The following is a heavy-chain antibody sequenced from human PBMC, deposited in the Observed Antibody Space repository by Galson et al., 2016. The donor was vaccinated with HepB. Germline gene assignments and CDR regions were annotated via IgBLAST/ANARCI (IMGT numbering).Heavy chain of an antibody. CDR1: GFTFSSYA. D-gene: IGHD3-9*01. J-gene: IGHJ4*02. CDR2: ISNNGGST. CDR3: VKDDYDILTGPGDY. Sequence: SLRLSCAASGFTFSSYAMHWVRQAPGKRLEYVSAISNNGGSTYYADSVKGRFIISRDNSRNTLYLQMSSLRVEDTAVYYCVKDDYDILTGPGDYWGQGTLVTVSS. V-gene: IGHV3-64D*06.